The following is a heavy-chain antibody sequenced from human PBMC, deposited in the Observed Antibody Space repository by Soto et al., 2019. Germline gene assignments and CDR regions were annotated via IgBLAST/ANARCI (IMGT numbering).Heavy chain of an antibody. V-gene: IGHV3-23*01. CDR1: GFTFSSYA. CDR2: ISGSGGST. J-gene: IGHJ4*02. D-gene: IGHD3-10*01. Sequence: GGSLRLSCTASGFTFSSYAMSWVRQAPGKGLEWVSAISGSGGSTYYADSVKGRFTISRDNSKNTLYLQMNSLRAEDTAVYYCAKDRTGSGSYYLFDYWGQGTLVTSPQ. CDR3: AKDRTGSGSYYLFDY.